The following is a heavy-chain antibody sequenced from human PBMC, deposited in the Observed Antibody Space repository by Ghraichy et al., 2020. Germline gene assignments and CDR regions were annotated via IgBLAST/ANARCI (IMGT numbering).Heavy chain of an antibody. CDR3: ARWGTTGVPFDH. CDR2: IFHSGST. CDR1: GGSISSSEW. J-gene: IGHJ4*02. D-gene: IGHD4-23*01. Sequence: ESLNISCAVSGGSISSSEWWSWVRQPPGKGLEWIGEIFHSGSTNYNPSLVGRVTISLEKSKNQFSLNLSSVTAADTAMYYCARWGTTGVPFDHWGQGTLVTVSS. V-gene: IGHV4-4*02.